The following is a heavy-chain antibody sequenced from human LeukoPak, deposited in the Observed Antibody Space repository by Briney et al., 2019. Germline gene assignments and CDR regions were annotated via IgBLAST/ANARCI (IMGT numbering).Heavy chain of an antibody. V-gene: IGHV3-23*01. CDR3: AKGPRGAGTTGYYYYMDV. D-gene: IGHD1-7*01. J-gene: IGHJ6*03. CDR1: GFTFSSYA. CDR2: ISGSGGST. Sequence: GGSLRLSCAASGFTFSSYAMSWVRQAPGKGLEWVSAISGSGGSTYYADSVKGRFTISRDNSKNTLYLQMNSLRAEDTAVYYCAKGPRGAGTTGYYYYMDVWGKGTTVTVSS.